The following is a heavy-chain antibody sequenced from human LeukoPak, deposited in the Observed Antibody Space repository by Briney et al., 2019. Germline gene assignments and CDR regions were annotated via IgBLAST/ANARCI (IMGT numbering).Heavy chain of an antibody. V-gene: IGHV3-7*01. CDR3: ARAPGSSGSY. D-gene: IGHD6-13*01. CDR1: GFTFRTYW. Sequence: PGGSLRLSCATSGFTFRTYWMSWVRQAPGKGLEWVANVNPDGSGTYYLDSVKGRFTISRDNVKNSLYLQMNSLRAEDTAVYYCARAPGSSGSYWGQGTLVTVSS. J-gene: IGHJ4*02. CDR2: VNPDGSGT.